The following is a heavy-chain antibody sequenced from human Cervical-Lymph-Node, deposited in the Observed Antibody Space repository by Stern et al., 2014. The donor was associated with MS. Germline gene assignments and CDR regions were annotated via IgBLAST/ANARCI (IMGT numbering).Heavy chain of an antibody. V-gene: IGHV1-2*06. CDR1: GYTFTGYY. CDR3: ARGLVVPSALADWGY. D-gene: IGHD2-2*01. J-gene: IGHJ4*02. CDR2: ISPKSGVA. Sequence: QVQLVESGAEVKKPGASVRVSCKASGYTFTGYYIHWVRQAPGQGLEYMGRISPKSGVANYAPKFQDRVTLTRDTSIGTAYMELTTLTSDDTAVYYCARGLVVPSALADWGYWGQGTLVTVSS.